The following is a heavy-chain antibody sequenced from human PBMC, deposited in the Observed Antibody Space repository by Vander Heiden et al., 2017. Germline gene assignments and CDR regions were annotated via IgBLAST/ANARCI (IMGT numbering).Heavy chain of an antibody. J-gene: IGHJ4*02. Sequence: QVQLQQWGAGLLTPSETLSLTCAVYGGSFSGSYWRWIRQPPGKGLEWIGEINQSGSTNYNPSLKSRVTISVDTSKNQFSLKLSSVTAADTAVYYCARGLWSGYFYYFDYWGQGTLVTVSS. D-gene: IGHD3-3*01. V-gene: IGHV4-34*01. CDR2: INQSGST. CDR1: GGSFSGSY. CDR3: ARGLWSGYFYYFDY.